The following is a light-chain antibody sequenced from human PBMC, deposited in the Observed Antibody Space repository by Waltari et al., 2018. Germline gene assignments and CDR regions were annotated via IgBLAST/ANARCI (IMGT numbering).Light chain of an antibody. V-gene: IGKV1-5*03. CDR3: LQYNAFYN. CDR1: QSINNW. CDR2: KAS. J-gene: IGKJ2*01. Sequence: DIQMTQSPSTLSASVGDRVTITCRASQSINNWLAWYQHKPGKAPNLLIYKASSLESGVPSRFSGSGFGTEFTLTISSLQPDDFATYYCLQYNAFYNFGQGTRLEIK.